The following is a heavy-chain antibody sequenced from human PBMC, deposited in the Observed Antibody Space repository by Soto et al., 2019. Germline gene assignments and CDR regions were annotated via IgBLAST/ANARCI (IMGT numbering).Heavy chain of an antibody. CDR3: VKEGGMKYFDF. V-gene: IGHV3-9*01. Sequence: EVQLVESGEGLVQPGRSLRLSCTASGFIFDNHAMHWVRQAPGKGLEWVAGVTWNSVATGYADSVKGRFTISRDNAKNSLYLQMNSLSAEDTAVYFCVKEGGMKYFDFWGRGTVVTVSS. CDR1: GFIFDNHA. D-gene: IGHD3-16*01. J-gene: IGHJ2*01. CDR2: VTWNSVAT.